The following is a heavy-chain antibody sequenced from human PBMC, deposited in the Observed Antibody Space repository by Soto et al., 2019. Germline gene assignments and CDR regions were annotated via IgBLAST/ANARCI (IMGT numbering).Heavy chain of an antibody. CDR1: GGSISSSSYY. D-gene: IGHD2-15*01. CDR3: AGPKRRGYPYYGMDV. J-gene: IGHJ6*02. CDR2: IYYSGST. Sequence: SETLSLTCTVSGGSISSSSYYWGWIRQPPGKGLEWIGSIYYSGSTYYNPSLKSRVTISVDTSKNQFSLKLSSVTAADTAVYYCAGPKRRGYPYYGMDVWGQGTTVTVSS. V-gene: IGHV4-39*01.